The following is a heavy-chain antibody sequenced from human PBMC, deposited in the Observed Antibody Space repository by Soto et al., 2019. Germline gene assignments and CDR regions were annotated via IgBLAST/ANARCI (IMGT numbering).Heavy chain of an antibody. CDR3: ARRGVSSYYSNY. V-gene: IGHV4-39*01. CDR1: GGSISDSSYF. Sequence: SQTLSLTCTVSGGSISDSSYFWDWIRQPPGKGLEWIGNIYYSGSTYYNLSLKSRVTISVDTSKNQFSLKLSSVTAADTAVYYCARRGVSSYYSNYLGLGNLVTVS. J-gene: IGHJ4*02. CDR2: IYYSGST. D-gene: IGHD2-15*01.